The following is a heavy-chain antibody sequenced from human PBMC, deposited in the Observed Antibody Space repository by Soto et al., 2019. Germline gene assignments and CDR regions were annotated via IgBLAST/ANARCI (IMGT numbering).Heavy chain of an antibody. CDR3: ARRGSGWPRFDY. J-gene: IGHJ4*02. Sequence: SETLSLTCAVYGGSFSGYYWSWIRQPPGKGLEWIGEINHSGSTNYNPSLKSRVTISVDTSKNQFSLKLSSVTAADTAVYYCARRGSGWPRFDYWGQGTLVTVSS. D-gene: IGHD6-19*01. CDR1: GGSFSGYY. CDR2: INHSGST. V-gene: IGHV4-34*01.